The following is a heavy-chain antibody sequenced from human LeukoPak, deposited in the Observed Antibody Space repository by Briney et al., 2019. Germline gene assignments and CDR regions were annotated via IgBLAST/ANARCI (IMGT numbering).Heavy chain of an antibody. Sequence: SETLSLTCTVSGGSISSSSYYWGWIRQPPGKGLEWIGSIYYSGSTYYNPSLKSRVTISVDTSKNQFSLKLSSVTAADTAVYYCASLYSSSWVRFDYWGQGTLVTVSS. J-gene: IGHJ4*02. CDR3: ASLYSSSWVRFDY. CDR1: GGSISSSSYY. D-gene: IGHD6-13*01. CDR2: IYYSGST. V-gene: IGHV4-39*07.